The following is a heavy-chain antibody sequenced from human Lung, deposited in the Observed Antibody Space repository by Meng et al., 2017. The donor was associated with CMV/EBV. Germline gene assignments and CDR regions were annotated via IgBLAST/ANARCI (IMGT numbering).Heavy chain of an antibody. D-gene: IGHD1-26*01. Sequence: SETLSLXCSVSGVSVSNDDYHWSWIRQSPGKGLEWIGQLYSTGTDTFNPSLMSRVTISKDTSKNRFSLTLTSVTAADTAVYFCVAYLVGIGGRGYWGPGRXVNGAS. CDR3: VAYLVGIGGRGY. CDR1: GVSVSNDDYH. CDR2: LYSTGTD. V-gene: IGHV4-61*08. J-gene: IGHJ4*02.